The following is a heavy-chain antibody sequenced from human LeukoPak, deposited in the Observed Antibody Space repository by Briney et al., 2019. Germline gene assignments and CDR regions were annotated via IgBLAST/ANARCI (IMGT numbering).Heavy chain of an antibody. CDR2: ISSSSSYI. V-gene: IGHV3-21*01. CDR1: GFTFSSYS. J-gene: IGHJ4*02. D-gene: IGHD3-22*01. Sequence: GGSLRLSCAASGFTFSSYSMNLVRQAPGKGLEWVSSISSSSSYIYYADSVKGRFTISRDNAKNSLYLQMNSLRAEDTAVYYCARGSPSHPYYYDSSGYCYPIGWGQGTLVTVSS. CDR3: ARGSPSHPYYYDSSGYCYPIG.